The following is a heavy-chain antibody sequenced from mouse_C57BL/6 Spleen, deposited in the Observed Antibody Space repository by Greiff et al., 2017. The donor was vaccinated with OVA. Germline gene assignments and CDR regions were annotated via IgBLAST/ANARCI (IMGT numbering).Heavy chain of an antibody. D-gene: IGHD1-1*01. CDR2: ISSGGSYT. CDR1: GFTFSSYG. J-gene: IGHJ4*01. V-gene: IGHV5-6*01. Sequence: EVQLVESGGDLVKPGGSLKLSCAASGFTFSSYGMSWVRQTPDKRLEWVATISSGGSYTYYPDSVKGRFTISRDNAKNTLYLQMSSLKSEDTAMYYCARPVSTVVATDAMDYWGQGTSVTVSS. CDR3: ARPVSTVVATDAMDY.